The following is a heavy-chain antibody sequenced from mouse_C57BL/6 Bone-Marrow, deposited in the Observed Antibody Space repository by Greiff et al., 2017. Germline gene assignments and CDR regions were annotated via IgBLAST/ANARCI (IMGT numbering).Heavy chain of an antibody. Sequence: VQLQQPGPVLVKPGASVQMSCKASGYTFTDYYMNWVKQSHGKSLEWIGVINPYNGGTSYNQKLKGKATLTVDKSSSPAYMELRSLTSEDSAVYYCASWGGKGNAMDYWGQGTSVTVSS. D-gene: IGHD2-1*01. J-gene: IGHJ4*01. V-gene: IGHV1-19*01. CDR2: INPYNGGT. CDR3: ASWGGKGNAMDY. CDR1: GYTFTDYY.